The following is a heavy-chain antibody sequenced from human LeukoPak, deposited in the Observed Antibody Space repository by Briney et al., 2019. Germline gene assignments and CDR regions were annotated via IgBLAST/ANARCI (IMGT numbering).Heavy chain of an antibody. CDR3: AKRTPYSSSWYSFDY. CDR2: ISGSGGST. V-gene: IGHV3-23*01. Sequence: GESLRLACAASGFTFSSYAMTWVRQARGKGLEWDSFISGSGGSTYSADSVKGGFTISRDNSKNTLYLQMNSLRAEDTAVYYCAKRTPYSSSWYSFDYWGQGTLVTVSS. D-gene: IGHD6-13*01. J-gene: IGHJ4*02. CDR1: GFTFSSYA.